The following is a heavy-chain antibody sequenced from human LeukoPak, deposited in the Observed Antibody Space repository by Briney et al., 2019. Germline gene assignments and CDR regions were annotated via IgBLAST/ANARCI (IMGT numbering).Heavy chain of an antibody. V-gene: IGHV1-18*01. CDR2: ISAYNGNT. D-gene: IGHD2-2*01. CDR1: GYTFTSYG. J-gene: IGHJ6*02. CDR3: ASPQSIVVVPAAPAGPAWYGMDV. Sequence: ASVNVSCTPSGYTFTSYGISWVRQAPAQGLEWMGWISAYNGNTNYAQKLQGRVTITTDTSTSTAYMELRSLRSDDTAVYYCASPQSIVVVPAAPAGPAWYGMDVWGQGTTVTVSS.